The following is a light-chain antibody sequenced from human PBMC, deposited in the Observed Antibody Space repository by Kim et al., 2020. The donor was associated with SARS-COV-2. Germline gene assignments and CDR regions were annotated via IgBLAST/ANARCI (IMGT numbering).Light chain of an antibody. J-gene: IGKJ2*01. CDR3: QQYTDSSFT. CDR1: QSVYSAY. Sequence: EVVLTQSPDTLSLSPGERATLSCRASQSVYSAYFGWYQQKPGQAPRLLIYGASNRATGIPDRFTGGGSGTEFSLTISRLEPEDVAVYYCQQYTDSSFTFGQGTKLGI. CDR2: GAS. V-gene: IGKV3-20*01.